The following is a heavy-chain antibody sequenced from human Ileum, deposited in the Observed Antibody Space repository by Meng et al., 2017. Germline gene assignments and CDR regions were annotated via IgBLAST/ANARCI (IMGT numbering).Heavy chain of an antibody. Sequence: QHQWPVPGLGMPTDTLSLICSFSGGSVSSSGYQWGWIRQPPGKGLEWIGYATTNYNPSLKSRVTISVDTSKNQFSLKLTSVTAADTAVYYCARDHWGSLDYWGQGVLVTVSS. CDR2: ATT. V-gene: IGHV4-61*08. D-gene: IGHD7-27*01. CDR3: ARDHWGSLDY. J-gene: IGHJ4*02. CDR1: GGSVSSSGYQ.